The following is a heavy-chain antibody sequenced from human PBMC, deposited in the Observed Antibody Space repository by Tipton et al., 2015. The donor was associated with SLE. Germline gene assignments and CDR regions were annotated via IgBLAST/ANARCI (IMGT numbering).Heavy chain of an antibody. D-gene: IGHD6-6*01. CDR3: ARQSMAARPDFDF. J-gene: IGHJ4*02. V-gene: IGHV4-39*07. Sequence: TLSLTCIVSGGSISSSPYYWGWIRQPPGKGLEWIGSIYYTGNTYYSTSLKSRVTIAVDTSKNQFSLILNSVTAADTAVYYCARQSMAARPDFDFWGQGTLVTVSS. CDR1: GGSISSSPYY. CDR2: IYYTGNT.